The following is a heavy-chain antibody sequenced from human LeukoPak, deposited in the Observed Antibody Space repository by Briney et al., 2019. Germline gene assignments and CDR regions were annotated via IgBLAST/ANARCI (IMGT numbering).Heavy chain of an antibody. CDR1: GGSISSYY. D-gene: IGHD1-26*01. V-gene: IGHV4-4*07. J-gene: IGHJ5*02. CDR2: IYNSGST. Sequence: SETLSLTCIVSGGSISSYYWSWIRQPAGKGLEWIGRIYNSGSTYYNPSLKSRVTMSVDTSKNQFSLKLSSVTAADTAVYYCATDGPSGSYDHWGQGTLVTVSS. CDR3: ATDGPSGSYDH.